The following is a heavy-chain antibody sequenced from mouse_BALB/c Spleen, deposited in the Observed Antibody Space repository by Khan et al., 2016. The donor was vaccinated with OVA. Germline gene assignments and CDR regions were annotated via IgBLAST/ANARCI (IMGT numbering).Heavy chain of an antibody. CDR2: ISYSGST. D-gene: IGHD2-3*01. CDR3: ARRGDGYYGAMDY. J-gene: IGHJ4*01. V-gene: IGHV3-2*02. CDR1: GYSITSDYA. Sequence: VHLKESGPGLVKPSQSLSLTCTVTGYSITSDYAWNWIRQFPGNKLEWMGYISYSGSTSYNPSLKSRISITRDTSKNQFFLQLNSVTTEDTATYYCARRGDGYYGAMDYWGQGTSVTVSS.